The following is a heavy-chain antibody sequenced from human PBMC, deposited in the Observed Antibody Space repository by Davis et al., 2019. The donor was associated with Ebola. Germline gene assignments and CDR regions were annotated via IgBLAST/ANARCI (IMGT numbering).Heavy chain of an antibody. CDR2: IRSKANSYAT. D-gene: IGHD1-26*01. Sequence: GESLKISCTASGFAFGDYAMSWFRQAPGKGLEWVGRIRSKANSYATAYAASVKGRFTISRDDSKNTAYLQMNSLKTEDTAVYYCTSTGIVGATFADYWGQGTLVTVSS. J-gene: IGHJ4*02. CDR3: TSTGIVGATFADY. CDR1: GFAFGDYA. V-gene: IGHV3-73*01.